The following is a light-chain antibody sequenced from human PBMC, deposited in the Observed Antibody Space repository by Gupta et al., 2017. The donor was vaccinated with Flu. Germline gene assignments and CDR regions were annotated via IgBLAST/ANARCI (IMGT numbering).Light chain of an antibody. CDR3: QVGERSSDQVI. CDR2: DDT. J-gene: IGLJ2*01. Sequence: SSVLTQPPSASVAPGPTATITCRGNNLGSKSVRWYQQKPGQAPVLVVYDDTGRHSGIPERFGGSNSGQTATLTSSRVEAGDEADYYCQVGERSSDQVIFGGGTKLTVL. CDR1: NLGSKS. V-gene: IGLV3-21*02.